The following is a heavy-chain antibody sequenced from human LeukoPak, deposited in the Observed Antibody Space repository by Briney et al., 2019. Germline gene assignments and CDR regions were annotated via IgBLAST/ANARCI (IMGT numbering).Heavy chain of an antibody. Sequence: GESLKISCKGSGYSFTSYWIGWVRQMPGKGLEWMGIVYPGDSDTKYSPSFQGQVTISADKSISTAYLQWSSLKASDTAMYYCARQPYSTVTSHFDYWGQGTLVTVSS. J-gene: IGHJ4*02. CDR3: ARQPYSTVTSHFDY. D-gene: IGHD4-17*01. CDR1: GYSFTSYW. CDR2: VYPGDSDT. V-gene: IGHV5-51*01.